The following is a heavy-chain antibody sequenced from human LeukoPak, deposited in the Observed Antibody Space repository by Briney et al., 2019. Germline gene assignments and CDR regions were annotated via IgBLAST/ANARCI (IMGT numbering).Heavy chain of an antibody. J-gene: IGHJ4*02. V-gene: IGHV1-18*01. CDR3: AREGLLWFGNYYFDY. Sequence: ASVKVSCKASGYTFTSYGISWVRQAPGQGLEWMGWISAYIGNTNYAQKLQGRVTMTTDTSTSTAYMELRSLRSDDTAVYYCAREGLLWFGNYYFDYWGQGTLVTVSS. D-gene: IGHD3-10*01. CDR2: ISAYIGNT. CDR1: GYTFTSYG.